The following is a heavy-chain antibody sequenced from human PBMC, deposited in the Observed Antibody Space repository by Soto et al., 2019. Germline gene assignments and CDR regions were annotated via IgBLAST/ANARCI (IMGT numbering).Heavy chain of an antibody. CDR1: GFTFSSYA. J-gene: IGHJ4*02. D-gene: IGHD2-21*02. Sequence: GGSLRLSCAASGFTFSSYAMSWVRQAPGKGLEWVSAISGSGGSTYYADSVKGRFTISRDNSKNTLYLQMNSLRAEDTAVYYCAKDPLFSYCGGDCYFWGQGTLVTVSS. CDR2: ISGSGGST. V-gene: IGHV3-23*01. CDR3: AKDPLFSYCGGDCYF.